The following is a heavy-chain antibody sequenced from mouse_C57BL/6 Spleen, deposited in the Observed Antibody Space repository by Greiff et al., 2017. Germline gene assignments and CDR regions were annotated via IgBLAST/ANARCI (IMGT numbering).Heavy chain of an antibody. D-gene: IGHD2-4*01. J-gene: IGHJ4*01. CDR2: ISYDGSN. Sequence: EVQVVESGPGLVKPSQSLSLTCSVTGYSITSGYYWNWIRQFPGNKLEWMGYISYDGSNNYNPSLKNRISITRDTSKNQFFLKLNSVTTEDTATYYCASGDYDSYAMDYWGQGTSVTVSS. V-gene: IGHV3-6*01. CDR1: GYSITSGYY. CDR3: ASGDYDSYAMDY.